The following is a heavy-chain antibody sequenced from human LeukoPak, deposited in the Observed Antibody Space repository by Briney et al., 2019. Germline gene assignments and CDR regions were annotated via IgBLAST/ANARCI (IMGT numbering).Heavy chain of an antibody. CDR1: GYRFASHG. CDR3: AREGNGLLSKDFDY. CDR2: ISTYTGDT. Sequence: ASVKVSCKASGYRFASHGVNRVRQAPGQGLEWMGWISTYTGDTNYAQKFQGRVTMTTDTSTTTVSMELRSLRSDDTAVYYCAREGNGLLSKDFDYWGQGTLVTVSS. J-gene: IGHJ4*02. D-gene: IGHD2/OR15-2a*01. V-gene: IGHV1-18*01.